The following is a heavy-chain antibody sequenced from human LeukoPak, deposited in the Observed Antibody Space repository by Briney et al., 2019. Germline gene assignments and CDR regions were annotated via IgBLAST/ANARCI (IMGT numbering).Heavy chain of an antibody. CDR1: GFTFNSYT. D-gene: IGHD3-10*01. Sequence: GGSLRLSCGTSGFTFNSYTMNWVRQAPGKGLEWVSSISSSGRYIYYADSVKGRFVISRDNAKNSLHLQMNSLRADDTAVYYCARGEGGGLRFGDLSWGQGTLVTVSS. J-gene: IGHJ5*02. V-gene: IGHV3-21*06. CDR3: ARGEGGGLRFGDLS. CDR2: ISSSGRYI.